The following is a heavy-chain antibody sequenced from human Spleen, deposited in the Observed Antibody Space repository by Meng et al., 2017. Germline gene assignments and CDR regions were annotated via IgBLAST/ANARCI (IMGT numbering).Heavy chain of an antibody. J-gene: IGHJ4*02. Sequence: GGSLRLSCAASGFTFSSYEMNWVRQAPGKGLEWISYITGSGTTIYYADSVKGRFTISRDNAKNSLYLEMNSLGAEDTAVYYCAKDQMEGSIMITLGGVIVRRYFDYWGQGTLVTVSS. V-gene: IGHV3-48*03. D-gene: IGHD3-16*02. CDR2: ITGSGTTI. CDR3: AKDQMEGSIMITLGGVIVRRYFDY. CDR1: GFTFSSYE.